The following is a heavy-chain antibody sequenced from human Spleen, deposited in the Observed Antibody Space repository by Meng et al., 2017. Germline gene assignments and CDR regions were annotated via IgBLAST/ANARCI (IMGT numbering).Heavy chain of an antibody. CDR1: GRSFIEYY. CDR3: ARGPTTMAHDFDY. J-gene: IGHJ4*02. V-gene: IGHV4-34*01. D-gene: IGHD4-11*01. Sequence: QVHRHDWAAVPFTASVSMPLPVVSSGRSFIEYYRSCIRQPPGKGLGWFGEIIHRWTTNYNPSLESRATISVDTSQNNLSLKLSSVTAADSAVYYCARGPTTMAHDFDYWGQGTLVTVSS. CDR2: IIHRWTT.